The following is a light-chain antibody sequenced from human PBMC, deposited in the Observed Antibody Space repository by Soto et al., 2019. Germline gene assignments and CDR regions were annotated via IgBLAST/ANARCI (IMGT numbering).Light chain of an antibody. CDR1: MRDVGAYNL. CDR2: EVR. Sequence: QSVLTQPASVSGSPGQSITISCTGTMRDVGAYNLVSWYQQHPGTAPKLIIYEVRNRPSGISSRFSGSRSGNTASLTISGLQSEDEGDYHCSAYTARSTLVFGGGTK. J-gene: IGLJ3*02. CDR3: SAYTARSTLV. V-gene: IGLV2-14*01.